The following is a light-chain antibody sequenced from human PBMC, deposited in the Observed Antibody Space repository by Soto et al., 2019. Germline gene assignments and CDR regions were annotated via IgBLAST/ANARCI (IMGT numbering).Light chain of an antibody. Sequence: DIQMTQSPSTLAASLGDRVTITCGAGQSVNRWLAWYQQKPGKAPKLLIYETSSLESGVPSRFGGSGSGTEVTLTISSLQPDDVELYYCQQYNSSSWTCGQGTKVDIK. CDR3: QQYNSSSWT. J-gene: IGKJ1*01. V-gene: IGKV1-5*03. CDR1: QSVNRW. CDR2: ETS.